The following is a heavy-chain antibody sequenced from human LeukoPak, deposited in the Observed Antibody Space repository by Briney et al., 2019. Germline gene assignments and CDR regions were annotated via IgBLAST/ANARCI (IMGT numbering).Heavy chain of an antibody. D-gene: IGHD3-22*01. V-gene: IGHV1-69*04. CDR2: IIPILGIA. J-gene: IGHJ4*02. CDR3: ARDYDSSGYYYFDY. Sequence: ASVKVSCKAPGGTFSSYAISWVRQAPGQGLEWMGRIIPILGIANYAQKFQGRVTVTADKSTSTAYMELSSLRSEDTAVYYCARDYDSSGYYYFDYWGQGTLVTVSS. CDR1: GGTFSSYA.